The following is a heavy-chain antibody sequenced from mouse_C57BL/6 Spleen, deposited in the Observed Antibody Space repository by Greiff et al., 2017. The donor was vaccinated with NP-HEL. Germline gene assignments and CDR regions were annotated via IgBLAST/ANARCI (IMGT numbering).Heavy chain of an antibody. J-gene: IGHJ4*01. CDR1: GYTFTSYW. Sequence: QVQLQQPGAELVKPGASVKMSCKASGYTFTSYWITWVKQRPGQGLEWIGDIYPGSGSTNYNEKFKSKATLTVDTSSSTAYMQLSSLTSEDSAVYYCANYSGSPYYAMDYWGQGTSVTVSS. CDR2: IYPGSGST. CDR3: ANYSGSPYYAMDY. V-gene: IGHV1-55*01. D-gene: IGHD1-1*01.